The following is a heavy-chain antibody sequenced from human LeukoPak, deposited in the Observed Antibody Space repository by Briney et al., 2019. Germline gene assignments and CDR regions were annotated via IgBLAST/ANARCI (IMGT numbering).Heavy chain of an antibody. J-gene: IGHJ3*02. CDR3: AKDPWNVPGDAFDI. V-gene: IGHV3-7*03. Sequence: GGSLRLSCAASGFTFTTYWMTWVRQAPGKGLEWVANIKQDGSEKYYVDSVKGRFTISRDNAKNSLYLQMNSLRAEDAAVYYCAKDPWNVPGDAFDIWGQETMVTVSS. D-gene: IGHD1-1*01. CDR2: IKQDGSEK. CDR1: GFTFTTYW.